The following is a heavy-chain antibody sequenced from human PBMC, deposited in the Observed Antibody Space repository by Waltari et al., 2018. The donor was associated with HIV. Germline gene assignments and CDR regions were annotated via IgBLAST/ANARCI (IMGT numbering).Heavy chain of an antibody. V-gene: IGHV3-23*01. CDR3: AKGKTGDF. Sequence: EVQMLESGGGFVQPGGGLRRSCAASGFRFSTYALGLVSQAPGKGLEWFSAFSCSGNNTSYADSVKGRFTISRDNSKNTLYLQMSSLRAEDTAVYYCAKGKTGDFWGQGTLVTVSS. CDR1: GFRFSTYA. CDR2: FSCSGNNT. J-gene: IGHJ4*02.